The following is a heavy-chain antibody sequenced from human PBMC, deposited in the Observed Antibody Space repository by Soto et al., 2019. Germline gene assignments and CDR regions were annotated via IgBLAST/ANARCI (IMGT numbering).Heavy chain of an antibody. CDR1: GFTFSVYY. CDR3: ATSRFFDF. J-gene: IGHJ4*02. V-gene: IGHV3-11*04. Sequence: QVQLVESGGGLVRPGGSLRLSCAASGFTFSVYYMSWIRQSPGKGLEWLALMSSSGINVFYADSVKGRFTISRDNAKNAHFLLLYSPKAVDRAVDYCATSRFFDFWGLGTLVSVSS. CDR2: MSSSGINV.